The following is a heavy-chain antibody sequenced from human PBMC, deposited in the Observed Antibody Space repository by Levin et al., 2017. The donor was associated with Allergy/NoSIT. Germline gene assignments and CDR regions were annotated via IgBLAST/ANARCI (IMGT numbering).Heavy chain of an antibody. D-gene: IGHD5-18*01. CDR3: ARSSPGGFSYGHHFDY. Sequence: SQTLSLPCTFSGFSLPTSAMCVSWIRQPPGKALEWLARIDWDDDKYYSTSLKTRLSISKDTSKNQVVLTMTNMDPVDTATYYCARSSPGGFSYGHHFDYWGQGTLVAVSS. CDR1: GFSLPTSAMC. V-gene: IGHV2-70*11. J-gene: IGHJ4*02. CDR2: IDWDDDK.